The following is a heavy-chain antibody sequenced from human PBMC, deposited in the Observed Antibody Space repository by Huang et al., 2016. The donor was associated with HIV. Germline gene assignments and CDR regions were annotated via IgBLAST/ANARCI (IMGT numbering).Heavy chain of an antibody. CDR3: ALKGDSSGWEYFRH. V-gene: IGHV3-30*03. D-gene: IGHD6-19*01. CDR1: GFIFRNYG. Sequence: QVQLVESGGGVVQPGRSLRLSCAASGFIFRNYGMHWVRQAPGKGLEGVALISYDGSNKYYTDSVKGRFSISRDNSKNTLYLQMNSLRAEDTAVYYCALKGDSSGWEYFRHWGQGTLVTVSS. J-gene: IGHJ1*01. CDR2: ISYDGSNK.